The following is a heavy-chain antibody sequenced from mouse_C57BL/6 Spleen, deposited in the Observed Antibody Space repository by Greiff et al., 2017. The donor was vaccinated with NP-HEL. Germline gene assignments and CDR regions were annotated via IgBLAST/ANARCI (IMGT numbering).Heavy chain of an antibody. J-gene: IGHJ3*01. D-gene: IGHD1-1*01. CDR2: ISYDGSN. CDR3: ARLLLRAAGVAY. CDR1: GYSITSGYY. V-gene: IGHV3-6*01. Sequence: EVQLQQSGPGLVKPSQSLSLTCSVTGYSITSGYYWNWIRQFPGNKLEWMGYISYDGSNNYNPSLKNRFSITRDTSKNQFFLKLNSVTTEATAPYYCARLLLRAAGVAYWGQGTLVTVSA.